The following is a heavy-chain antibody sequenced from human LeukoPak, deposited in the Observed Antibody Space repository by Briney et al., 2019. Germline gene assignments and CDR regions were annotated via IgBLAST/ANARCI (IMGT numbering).Heavy chain of an antibody. J-gene: IGHJ6*03. CDR3: TSDWDDYGDYESGYYYYMAV. CDR2: ITSSGATT. V-gene: IGHV3-23*01. CDR1: GFTFSGHG. D-gene: IGHD4-17*01. Sequence: PGGSLRLSCAASGFTFSGHGMNWVRQAPGKGLEWVSGITSSGATTYYTDSVKGRFTISRDNSKNTLYLRMNSLRAEDTAVYYCTSDWDDYGDYESGYYYYMAVWGKGTTVTISS.